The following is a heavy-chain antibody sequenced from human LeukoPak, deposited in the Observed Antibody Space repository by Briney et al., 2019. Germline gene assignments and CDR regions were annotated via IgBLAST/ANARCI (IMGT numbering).Heavy chain of an antibody. Sequence: SETLSLTCAVYGGSFTTLFWSWIRQSPEKGLEWIGEISHNGSTSYSPSFKSRVTISVDASTNQFSLPVKSVTAADTAVYYCARRRLRYHPGFDPWGQGTLVTVSS. CDR2: ISHNGST. CDR1: GGSFTTLF. D-gene: IGHD3-9*01. CDR3: ARRRLRYHPGFDP. J-gene: IGHJ5*02. V-gene: IGHV4-34*01.